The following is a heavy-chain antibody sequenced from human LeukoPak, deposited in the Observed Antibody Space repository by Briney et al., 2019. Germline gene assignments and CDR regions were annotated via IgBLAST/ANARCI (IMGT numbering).Heavy chain of an antibody. Sequence: PGGSLRLSCAASGFTFSSYRMHWVRQAPGKGLVWVSRIDSDGSSTSYADSVKGRFTISRDNAKNTLYLQMNSLRAEDTAVYYCARAGVCGGDCFDYWGQGTLVTVSS. CDR1: GFTFSSYR. CDR2: IDSDGSST. CDR3: ARAGVCGGDCFDY. V-gene: IGHV3-74*01. D-gene: IGHD2-21*01. J-gene: IGHJ4*02.